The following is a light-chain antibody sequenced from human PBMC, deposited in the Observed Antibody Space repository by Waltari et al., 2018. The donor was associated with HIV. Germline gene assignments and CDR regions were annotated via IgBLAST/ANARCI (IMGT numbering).Light chain of an antibody. CDR1: QGISSW. V-gene: IGKV1-12*01. CDR3: QQVNNFPHT. J-gene: IGKJ2*01. Sequence: DIQMTQSPSSVSQSVIDRVTITCRASQGISSWLAWYQQKPGKGPKLLIYVTSILQSGVSSRFSGSGSGTDFTLTISSLQPEDSATYYCQQVNNFPHTFGQGTKLEIK. CDR2: VTS.